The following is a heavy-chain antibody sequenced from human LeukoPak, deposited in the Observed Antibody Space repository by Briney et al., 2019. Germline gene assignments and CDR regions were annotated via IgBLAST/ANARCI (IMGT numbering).Heavy chain of an antibody. CDR3: ARVRYPAEPFDTAMASYYYYGMDV. Sequence: SQTLSLTCAISGDSVSRNSAAWNWIRQSPSRGLEWLGRTYYKSQWYYNYAVSVKSRITINPDTSKNQFSLQLNSVTPEDTAVYYCARVRYPAEPFDTAMASYYYYGMDVWGQGTTVTVSS. CDR2: TYYKSQWYY. D-gene: IGHD5-18*01. J-gene: IGHJ6*02. V-gene: IGHV6-1*01. CDR1: GDSVSRNSAA.